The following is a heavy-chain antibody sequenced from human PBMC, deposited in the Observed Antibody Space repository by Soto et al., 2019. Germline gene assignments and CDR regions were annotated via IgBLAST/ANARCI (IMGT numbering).Heavy chain of an antibody. J-gene: IGHJ4*02. D-gene: IGHD3-10*01. CDR2: INPSGGST. V-gene: IGHV1-46*03. Sequence: GAAVKVSCKACGYTFTSYYMHWVRQAPGQGLEWMGIINPSGGSTSYAQKFQGRVTMTRDTSTSTVYMELSSLRSEDTAVYYCARAGPIRYYYGSGSYYTNFDYWGQGTLVTVSS. CDR1: GYTFTSYY. CDR3: ARAGPIRYYYGSGSYYTNFDY.